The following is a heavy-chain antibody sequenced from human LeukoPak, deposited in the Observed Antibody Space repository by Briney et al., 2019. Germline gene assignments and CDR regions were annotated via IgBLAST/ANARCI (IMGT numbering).Heavy chain of an antibody. J-gene: IGHJ5*02. CDR1: GYTFTGYY. V-gene: IGHV1-2*02. CDR3: ATNYYDTSP. CDR2: INPNSGVT. D-gene: IGHD3-9*01. Sequence: ASVKVSCKGSGYTFTGYYMHWVRQAPGQGLEWMGWINPNSGVTNYAQKFQGRVTMTRDTSITTSYMELRRLSSDDTAVYYCATNYYDTSPWGQGTLVTVSS.